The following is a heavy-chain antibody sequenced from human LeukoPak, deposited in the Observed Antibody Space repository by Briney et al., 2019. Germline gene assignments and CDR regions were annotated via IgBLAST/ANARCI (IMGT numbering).Heavy chain of an antibody. Sequence: ASVKVSCKTSGYTFTNYGVSWVRQAPGQGLEWMGWISAYNGYTNYAQKLQVRVTMATDTSTSTAYMELRSLTSDDTAVYYCARDKAVTTELTQYFQHWGQGTLVTVSS. D-gene: IGHD4-11*01. V-gene: IGHV1-18*01. CDR2: ISAYNGYT. CDR1: GYTFTNYG. J-gene: IGHJ1*01. CDR3: ARDKAVTTELTQYFQH.